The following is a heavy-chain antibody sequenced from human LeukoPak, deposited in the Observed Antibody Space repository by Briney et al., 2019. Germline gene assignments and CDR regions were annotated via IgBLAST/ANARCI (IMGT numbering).Heavy chain of an antibody. CDR1: GFTFSSYW. CDR2: IKQDGSEK. D-gene: IGHD3-10*01. Sequence: GGSLRLSCAASGFTFSSYWMSWVRQAPGKGLEWVANIKQDGSEKYYVDSVKGRFTISRDNAKNSLYLQMNSLRGEDTAVYSCAREEYYYGSGSYGPNDYWGQGTLVTVSS. J-gene: IGHJ4*02. CDR3: AREEYYYGSGSYGPNDY. V-gene: IGHV3-7*01.